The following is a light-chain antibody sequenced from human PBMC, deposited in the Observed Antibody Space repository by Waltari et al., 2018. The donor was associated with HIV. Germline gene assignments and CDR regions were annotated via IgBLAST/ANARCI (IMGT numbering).Light chain of an antibody. CDR3: EAWDDSLSGPV. CDR2: SNA. CDR1: SPNIGRNN. J-gene: IGLJ3*02. V-gene: IGLV1-47*01. Sequence: QSVLTQPPSASGTPGQRVTISCSGGSPNIGRNNVYWYQHFPGTAPKLLIFSNAQRPSGVPDRFAGSKSGTLASLAIIGLRFEDEADYFCEAWDDSLSGPVFGGGTKLTVL.